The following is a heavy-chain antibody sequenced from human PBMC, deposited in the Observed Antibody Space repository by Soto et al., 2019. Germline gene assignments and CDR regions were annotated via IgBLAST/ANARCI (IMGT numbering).Heavy chain of an antibody. CDR3: AAYCSGGSCYPWGMDV. V-gene: IGHV4-59*01. CDR1: GGSISSYY. CDR2: IYYSGST. Sequence: PSETLSLTCTVSGGSISSYYWSWIRQPPGKGLEWIGYIYYSGSTNYNPSLKSRVTISVDTSKNQFSLKLSSVTAADTAVYYCAAYCSGGSCYPWGMDVWGQGTTVTV. D-gene: IGHD2-15*01. J-gene: IGHJ6*02.